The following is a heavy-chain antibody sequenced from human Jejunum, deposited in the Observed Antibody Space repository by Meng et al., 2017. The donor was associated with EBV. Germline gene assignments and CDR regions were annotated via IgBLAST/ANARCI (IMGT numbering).Heavy chain of an antibody. CDR2: IYNSEST. CDR1: GGSVSSGCYY. J-gene: IGHJ4*02. Sequence: QVQLQELGPGLVKPSETLSLTCTGAGGSVSSGCYYWSWIRQPPGQGLEWIGYIYNSESTNYKSSLKSRVTISADTSKNQFSLRLSSVTAADTAVYYCARDQNGSYFAYWGQGTLVTVSS. V-gene: IGHV4-61*01. CDR3: ARDQNGSYFAY. D-gene: IGHD1-26*01.